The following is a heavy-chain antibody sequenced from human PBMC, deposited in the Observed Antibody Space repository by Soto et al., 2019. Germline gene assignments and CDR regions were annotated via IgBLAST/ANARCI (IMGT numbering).Heavy chain of an antibody. Sequence: QVQLQESGPGLVKPSQTLSLTGTVSGGSIRSGGYYWIWIRQYLGKGVGWLGYIDYSGSTYYNLSHRSVLTISLDTSKNQFSLKLSSVTAADKTVYYCPRCYATKVVVAGSGACAVWGQATMVTVSS. J-gene: IGHJ3*01. V-gene: IGHV4-31*01. CDR2: IDYSGST. D-gene: IGHD2-15*01. CDR1: GGSIRSGGYY. CDR3: PRCYATKVVVAGSGACAV.